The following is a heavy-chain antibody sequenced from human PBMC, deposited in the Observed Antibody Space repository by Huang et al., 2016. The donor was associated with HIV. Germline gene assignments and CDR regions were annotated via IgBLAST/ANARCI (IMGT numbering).Heavy chain of an antibody. Sequence: QLQLQESGPGQVKPSETLSLTCTVSGDFISSTNYYWGWIRQSPGKGLEGVGSVYQSGSTNYNPSIKSRVTLSVDTSRNQFSLRLNSVTAADTAVYYCASQHIGAAATWFWGRGTQVAVSS. CDR3: ASQHIGAAATWF. D-gene: IGHD6-13*01. CDR2: VYQSGST. V-gene: IGHV4-39*01. CDR1: GDFISSTNYY. J-gene: IGHJ4*02.